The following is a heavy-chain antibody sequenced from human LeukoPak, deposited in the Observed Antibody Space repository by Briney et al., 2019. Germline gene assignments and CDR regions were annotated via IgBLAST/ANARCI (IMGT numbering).Heavy chain of an antibody. D-gene: IGHD3-22*01. Sequence: ASVKVSCKASGYTFTGYYMHWVRQAPGQGLEWMGIINPSGGSASYAQKFQGRATMTRDTSTSTVYMELSSLRSEDTAVYYCATLALDSSGIPAFDYWGQGTLVTVSS. V-gene: IGHV1-46*01. CDR3: ATLALDSSGIPAFDY. CDR1: GYTFTGYY. J-gene: IGHJ4*02. CDR2: INPSGGSA.